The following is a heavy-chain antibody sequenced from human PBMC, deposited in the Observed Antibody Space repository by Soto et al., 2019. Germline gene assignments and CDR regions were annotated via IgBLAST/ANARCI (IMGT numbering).Heavy chain of an antibody. CDR1: GGSISSGGYY. V-gene: IGHV4-31*03. CDR2: IYYSGST. Sequence: QAQLQESGPGLVKPSQTLSLTCTVSGGSISSGGYYWSWIRQHPGKGLEWIGYIYYSGSTYYNPSLKSRVTISVDTSKNQFSLKLSSVTAADTAVYYCAIEVGDDEPPINRDAFDIWGQGTMVTFSS. D-gene: IGHD4-17*01. J-gene: IGHJ3*02. CDR3: AIEVGDDEPPINRDAFDI.